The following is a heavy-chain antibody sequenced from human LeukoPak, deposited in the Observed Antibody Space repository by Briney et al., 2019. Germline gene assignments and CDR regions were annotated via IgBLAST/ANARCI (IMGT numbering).Heavy chain of an antibody. Sequence: SETLSLTCTVSGGSISSGTYYWSWIRQPAGKGLEWIGRIYTSGSTNYNPSLKGRVTISLDTSKNQFSLKLSSVTAADTAVYYCASMRSGSYYHFDYWGQGTLVTVSS. CDR3: ASMRSGSYYHFDY. J-gene: IGHJ4*02. CDR2: IYTSGST. D-gene: IGHD1-26*01. V-gene: IGHV4-61*02. CDR1: GGSISSGTYY.